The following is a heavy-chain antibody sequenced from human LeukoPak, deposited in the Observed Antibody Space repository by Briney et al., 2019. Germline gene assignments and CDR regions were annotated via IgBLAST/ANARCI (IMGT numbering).Heavy chain of an antibody. D-gene: IGHD3-16*01. CDR2: MSGTGGTS. V-gene: IGHV3-23*01. CDR3: AKESTSTFSIDP. CDR1: GFKFSDYA. J-gene: IGHJ5*02. Sequence: PGGSLRLSCAASGFKFSDYAMNWVRQAPGKGLEWVSGMSGTGGTSYYADSVKGRFTISRDNSKNTLYLQMSSLRAEDTAVYYCAKESTSTFSIDPWGQGTLVTVSS.